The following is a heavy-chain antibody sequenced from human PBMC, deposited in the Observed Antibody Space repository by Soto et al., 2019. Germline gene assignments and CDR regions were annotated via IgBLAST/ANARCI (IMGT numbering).Heavy chain of an antibody. Sequence: FCAASGFIFSSYGMNWVRQAPGKGLEWVAVISFDGSFKYYADSVKGRFTISRDNSKNTLYLQINSLRTEDTAVYYCATIAAPPAFNIWGQGTMVTVSS. V-gene: IGHV3-30*03. J-gene: IGHJ3*02. D-gene: IGHD6-13*01. CDR2: ISFDGSFK. CDR3: ATIAAPPAFNI. CDR1: GFIFSSYG.